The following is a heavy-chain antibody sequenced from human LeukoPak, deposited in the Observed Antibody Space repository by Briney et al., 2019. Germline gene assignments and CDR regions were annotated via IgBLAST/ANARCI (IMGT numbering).Heavy chain of an antibody. J-gene: IGHJ4*02. CDR2: IYYSGST. Sequence: SETLSLTCTVSGGSISSSSYYWGWIRQPPGRGLEWIGSIYYSGSTYYNPSLKSRVTISVDTSKNQFSLKLSSVTAADTAVYYCARRRDGYNSEFDYWGQGTLVTVSS. CDR1: GGSISSSSYY. D-gene: IGHD5-24*01. CDR3: ARRRDGYNSEFDY. V-gene: IGHV4-39*01.